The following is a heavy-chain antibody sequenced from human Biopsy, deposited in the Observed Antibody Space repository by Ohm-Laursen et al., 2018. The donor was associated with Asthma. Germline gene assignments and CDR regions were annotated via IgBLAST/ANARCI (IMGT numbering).Heavy chain of an antibody. CDR3: ARATSTWSQSGPHYFDH. D-gene: IGHD6-13*01. CDR2: VHSTGST. J-gene: IGHJ4*02. CDR1: PGSINDYY. V-gene: IGHV4-59*01. Sequence: GTLSLTCTVSPGSINDYYWNWIRQFPGKGLEWIGYVHSTGSTRFNPSLKSRLTISVDTSVDQVPLKLTSVTAADTAVYYCARATSTWSQSGPHYFDHWGQGTLVTVSS.